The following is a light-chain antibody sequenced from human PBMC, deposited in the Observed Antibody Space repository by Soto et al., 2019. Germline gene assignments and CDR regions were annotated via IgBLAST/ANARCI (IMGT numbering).Light chain of an antibody. V-gene: IGLV7-46*01. J-gene: IGLJ2*01. CDR2: DTS. Sequence: QTVVTQEPSLTVSPGGTVTLTCGSSTGAVTSGHYPYWFQQKPGQAPRTRIYDTSNKHSWTPARFSGSLLGGKAALTLSGAQPEDEAEYYCLLSYSGAQAVFGGGTKLTVL. CDR3: LLSYSGAQAV. CDR1: TGAVTSGHY.